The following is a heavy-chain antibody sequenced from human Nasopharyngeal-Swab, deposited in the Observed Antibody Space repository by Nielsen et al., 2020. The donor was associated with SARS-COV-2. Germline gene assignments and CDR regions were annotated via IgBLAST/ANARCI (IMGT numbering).Heavy chain of an antibody. V-gene: IGHV3-30*18. CDR3: AKGGGTTGTVGLDI. D-gene: IGHD1-1*01. CDR1: GFTFSSYG. J-gene: IGHJ3*02. Sequence: GGSLRLSCAASGFTFSSYGMPWVRQAPGKGLEWVAVISYDGSNKYYADSVKGRFTISRDNSKNTLYLQMNSLRAEDTAVYYCAKGGGTTGTVGLDIWGQGTMVTVSS. CDR2: ISYDGSNK.